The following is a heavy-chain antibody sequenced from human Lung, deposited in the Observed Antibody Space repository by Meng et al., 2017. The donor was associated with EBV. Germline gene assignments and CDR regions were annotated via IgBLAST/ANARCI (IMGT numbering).Heavy chain of an antibody. CDR1: GGSFSGYY. J-gene: IGHJ1*01. Sequence: QGQLPQWGAGLLKASETPSRTCAVCGGSFSGYYWSWIRQPPGKGLEWIGEINHSGSTNYNPSLKSRVTISVDTSKNQFSLKLSSVTAADTAVYYCARDEGGNSERGFQHWGQGTLVTVSS. V-gene: IGHV4-34*01. CDR2: INHSGST. CDR3: ARDEGGNSERGFQH. D-gene: IGHD4-23*01.